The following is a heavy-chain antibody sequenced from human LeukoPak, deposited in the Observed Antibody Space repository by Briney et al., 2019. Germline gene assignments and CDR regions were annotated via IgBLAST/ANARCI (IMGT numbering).Heavy chain of an antibody. V-gene: IGHV3-23*01. J-gene: IGHJ6*03. CDR1: GFTFGDYA. CDR3: AKDYDILKYYYYMDV. Sequence: GGSLRLSCTASGFTFGDYAMTWVRQAPGKGLEWVSAISGSGGSTYYADSVKGRFTISRDNSKNTLYLQMNSLRAEDTAVYYCAKDYDILKYYYYMDVWGKGTTVTVSS. CDR2: ISGSGGST. D-gene: IGHD3-9*01.